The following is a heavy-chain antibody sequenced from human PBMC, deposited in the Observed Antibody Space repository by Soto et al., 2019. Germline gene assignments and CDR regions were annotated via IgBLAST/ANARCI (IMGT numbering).Heavy chain of an antibody. Sequence: GGSLRLSCAASGFTFSGSGLHWVRQASRKGLEWVGRSKSKDNNYATAYAASVKGRFTISRDESKNTAFLQMNGLKTEDTAVYYCTTNEHWGQGTMVTVSS. J-gene: IGHJ4*02. CDR1: GFTFSGSG. V-gene: IGHV3-73*01. CDR2: SKSKDNNYAT. CDR3: TTNEH.